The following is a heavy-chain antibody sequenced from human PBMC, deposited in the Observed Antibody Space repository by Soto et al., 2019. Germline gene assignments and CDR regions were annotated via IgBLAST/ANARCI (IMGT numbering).Heavy chain of an antibody. Sequence: QVQLVQSGPEVKKPGASVKVSCKTSGYIFTTYSIAWVRQAPGQGLEWMGWINTYNGNTHYTQKFQDRVTVTTDTPTATAYMELSSLTSDDTAVYFCARGPQTSDFWGQGTLITVSS. CDR1: GYIFTTYS. CDR2: INTYNGNT. CDR3: ARGPQTSDF. J-gene: IGHJ4*02. V-gene: IGHV1-18*01. D-gene: IGHD2-2*01.